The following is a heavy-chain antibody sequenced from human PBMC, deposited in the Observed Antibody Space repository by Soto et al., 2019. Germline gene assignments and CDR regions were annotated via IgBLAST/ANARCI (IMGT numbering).Heavy chain of an antibody. CDR1: GGSISSYY. V-gene: IGHV4-4*07. Sequence: LSLTCTVSGGSISSYYWTWIRQPAGKGLEWIGRIYSSGSTNYNPSLKSRVTMSVDTSKNQFSLKLSSVTAADTAVYYCARTIIPTTGWYFDFWGRGTLVTVSS. D-gene: IGHD1-1*01. CDR3: ARTIIPTTGWYFDF. CDR2: IYSSGST. J-gene: IGHJ4*02.